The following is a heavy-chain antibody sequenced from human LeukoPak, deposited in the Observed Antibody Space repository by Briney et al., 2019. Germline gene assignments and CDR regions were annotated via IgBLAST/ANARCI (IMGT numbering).Heavy chain of an antibody. J-gene: IGHJ6*03. D-gene: IGHD1-1*01. V-gene: IGHV3-30*02. CDR2: IRYDGSNT. CDR1: GFSFSDYD. CDR3: ASQLEETGSYYYYYMDV. Sequence: GGSLRLSCAASGFSFSDYDIHWVRLAPGKGLEWVTFIRYDGSNTYAESVKGRFTISRDNSKNTVYLQMNSLRAEDTAAYYCASQLEETGSYYYYYMDVWGKGTTVTISS.